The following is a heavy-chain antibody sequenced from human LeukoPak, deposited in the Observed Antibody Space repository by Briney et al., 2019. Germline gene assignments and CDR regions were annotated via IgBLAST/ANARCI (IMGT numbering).Heavy chain of an antibody. V-gene: IGHV3-7*01. CDR2: IKQDGSEK. J-gene: IGHJ4*02. CDR3: ARGNWEFVY. Sequence: PGGSLRLSCAASGFTFSNYWMTWVRQAPGKGLEWVANIKQDGSEKYYVDAVKGRFTISRDNAMNSLYLQMNNLRVEDTALYYCARGNWEFVYWGQGTLVTVSS. D-gene: IGHD7-27*01. CDR1: GFTFSNYW.